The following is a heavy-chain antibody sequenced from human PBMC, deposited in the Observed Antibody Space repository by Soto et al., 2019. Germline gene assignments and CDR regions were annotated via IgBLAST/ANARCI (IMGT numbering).Heavy chain of an antibody. CDR3: ARDHLILPAHDFFYGSDV. J-gene: IGHJ6*02. D-gene: IGHD2-21*02. CDR2: IPQDGVDG. CDR1: GFIFSMFS. Sequence: PXGSLSLSSEVSGFIFSMFSMSWVLQTPGKGLEWVAKIPQDGVDGHYADAVKGRFTISRDNGKNSLYLQMNNLRAEDTAVYYCARDHLILPAHDFFYGSDVWGRGATVTV. V-gene: IGHV3-7*03.